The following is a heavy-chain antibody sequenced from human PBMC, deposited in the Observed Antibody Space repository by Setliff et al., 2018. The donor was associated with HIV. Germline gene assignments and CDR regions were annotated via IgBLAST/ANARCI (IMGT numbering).Heavy chain of an antibody. CDR3: AREFRIYYGMDV. Sequence: ASVKVSCKASGHTFTSYYMHWVRQAPGQGLEWMGIINPSGGSTSYAQKFQGRVTMTRDTSTSTVYMELSSLRSEDTAVYYCAREFRIYYGMDVWGQGTTVTVSS. CDR1: GHTFTSYY. CDR2: INPSGGST. V-gene: IGHV1-46*01. J-gene: IGHJ6*02. D-gene: IGHD2-15*01.